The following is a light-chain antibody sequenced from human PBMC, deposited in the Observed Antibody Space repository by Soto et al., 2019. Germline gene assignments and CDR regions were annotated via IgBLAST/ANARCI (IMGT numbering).Light chain of an antibody. V-gene: IGLV2-8*01. CDR3: SSYAGSNNHVL. CDR1: SSDVGGYHY. J-gene: IGLJ2*01. CDR2: EVS. Sequence: QAVVTQPPSASGSPGQSVTISCTGTSSDVGGYHYVSWYQQHPGKAPKLMIYEVSKRPSGVPDRFSGSKSGNTASLTVSGLQAEDEADYYCSSYAGSNNHVLFGGGTKVTVL.